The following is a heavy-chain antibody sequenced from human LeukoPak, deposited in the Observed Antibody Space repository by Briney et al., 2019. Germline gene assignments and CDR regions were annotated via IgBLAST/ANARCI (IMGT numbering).Heavy chain of an antibody. D-gene: IGHD2-15*01. J-gene: IGHJ4*02. CDR1: GYTFTSYY. CDR2: INPSGGST. V-gene: IGHV1-46*01. Sequence: ASVKVSCKASGYTFTSYYMHWVRQAPGQGLEWMGIINPSGGSTSYAQKFQGRVTITADESTSTAYMELSSLRSEDTAVYYCARVCSGGSCYGGIDYWGQGTLVTVSS. CDR3: ARVCSGGSCYGGIDY.